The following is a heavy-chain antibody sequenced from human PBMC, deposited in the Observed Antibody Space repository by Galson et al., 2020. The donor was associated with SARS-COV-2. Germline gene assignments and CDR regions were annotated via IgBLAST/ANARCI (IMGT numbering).Heavy chain of an antibody. D-gene: IGHD3-10*01. J-gene: IGHJ6*02. CDR2: IGTAGDT. CDR3: ARATYGSGSYYPRIYYYYGMDV. Sequence: GESLKISCAASGFTYSSYDMPWVRQATGKGLEWVSAIGTAGDTYYPGSVKGRFTISRENAKNSLYLQINSLRAGDTAVYYCARATYGSGSYYPRIYYYYGMDVWGQGTTVTVSS. CDR1: GFTYSSYD. V-gene: IGHV3-13*01.